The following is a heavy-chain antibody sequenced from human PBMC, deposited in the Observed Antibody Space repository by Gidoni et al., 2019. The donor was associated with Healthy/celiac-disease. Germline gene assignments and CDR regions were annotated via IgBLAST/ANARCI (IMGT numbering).Heavy chain of an antibody. CDR3: ASVPVGYCSGGSCALPYFQH. Sequence: QVQLVESGGGLVKPGGSLRLSCAASGFTLSDYYMSWIRQAPGQGLEWVSYISSSGSTIYYADSVKGRFTISRDNAKNSLYLQMNSLRAEDTAVYYCASVPVGYCSGGSCALPYFQHWGQGTLVTVSS. J-gene: IGHJ1*01. D-gene: IGHD2-15*01. V-gene: IGHV3-11*01. CDR1: GFTLSDYY. CDR2: ISSSGSTI.